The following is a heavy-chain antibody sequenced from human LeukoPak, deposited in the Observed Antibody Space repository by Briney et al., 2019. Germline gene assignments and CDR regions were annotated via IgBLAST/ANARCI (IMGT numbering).Heavy chain of an antibody. CDR3: ARVYRLGYSSSWYNAFDI. V-gene: IGHV3-48*01. CDR1: GFTFSSYS. Sequence: GGSLRLSCAASGFTFSSYSMNWVRQAPGKGLEWVSYISSSSSTTYYADSVKGRFTISRDNAKNSLYLQMNSLRAEDTAVYCCARVYRLGYSSSWYNAFDIWGQGTMVTVSS. J-gene: IGHJ3*02. CDR2: ISSSSSTT. D-gene: IGHD6-13*01.